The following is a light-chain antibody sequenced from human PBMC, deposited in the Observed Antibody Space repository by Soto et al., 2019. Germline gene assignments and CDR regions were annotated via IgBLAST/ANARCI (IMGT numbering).Light chain of an antibody. J-gene: IGKJ5*01. V-gene: IGKV3-20*01. CDR3: QHYDSLTIT. CDR1: QSVSTSN. Sequence: TQSPSTLSASVGDRVTITCRASQSVSTSNLAWYQQRPGQAPRLLIYGASRRATGIPDRFSGSGSGTDFTLTISRLENEDFAVFYCQHYDSLTITFGQGTRLEIK. CDR2: GAS.